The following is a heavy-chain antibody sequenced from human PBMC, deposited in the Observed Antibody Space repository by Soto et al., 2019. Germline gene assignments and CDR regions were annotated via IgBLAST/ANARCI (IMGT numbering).Heavy chain of an antibody. V-gene: IGHV4-39*01. Sequence: QLQLQESGPGLVKPSETLSLTCTVSGASISNTDYSWGWIRQPPGKGLEWIGTMYYSGSTYYNPSLKSRVTISGDTSRKEVSLKLTSVTAADTAVYYCARHSTPWENNWCHPWGQGTLVTVSS. CDR3: ARHSTPWENNWCHP. D-gene: IGHD1-26*01. CDR2: MYYSGST. J-gene: IGHJ5*02. CDR1: GASISNTDYS.